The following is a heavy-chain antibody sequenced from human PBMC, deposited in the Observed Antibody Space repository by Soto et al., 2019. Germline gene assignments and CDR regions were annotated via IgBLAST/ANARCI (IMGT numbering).Heavy chain of an antibody. J-gene: IGHJ4*02. CDR3: AADRGGGGY. D-gene: IGHD3-10*01. CDR1: GFTVSNNY. Sequence: EVQLVESGGGLIQPGGSLRLSCAVSGFTVSNNYMSWVRQAPGKGLEGVSVIYSGGYTAYGDSVKGRFTISRDNSKNTLYLQTNSLSPAATAVFYWAADRGGGGYWGQGTLVTVSS. CDR2: IYSGGYT. V-gene: IGHV3-53*01.